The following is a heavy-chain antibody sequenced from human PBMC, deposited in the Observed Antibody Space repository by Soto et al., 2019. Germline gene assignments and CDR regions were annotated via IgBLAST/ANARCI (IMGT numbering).Heavy chain of an antibody. CDR3: ARSQYQLSNFDY. CDR2: INPRGGST. Sequence: QVQLVQSGAEVKKPGASVKVSCKASGYTFTSYYMHWVRQAPGQGLEWMGIINPRGGSTSYAQKFKGRVAMTRDTCTSTVCRELSSLSSGDTAGYYCARSQYQLSNFDYWGQGTLVTVSS. V-gene: IGHV1-46*01. CDR1: GYTFTSYY. J-gene: IGHJ4*02. D-gene: IGHD2-2*01.